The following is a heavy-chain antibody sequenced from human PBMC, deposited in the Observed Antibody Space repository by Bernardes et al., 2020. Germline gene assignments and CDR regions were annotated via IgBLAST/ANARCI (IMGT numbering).Heavy chain of an antibody. J-gene: IGHJ6*02. V-gene: IGHV4-34*01. Sequence: SETLSLTCAVYGGSFSGYYWSWIRQPPGKGLEWIGEINHSGSTNYNPSLKSRVTISVDTSKNQFSLKLSSVTAADTAVYYCARGRRYSSSPNYYYYYGMDVWGQGTTVTVSS. CDR3: ARGRRYSSSPNYYYYYGMDV. CDR2: INHSGST. CDR1: GGSFSGYY. D-gene: IGHD6-6*01.